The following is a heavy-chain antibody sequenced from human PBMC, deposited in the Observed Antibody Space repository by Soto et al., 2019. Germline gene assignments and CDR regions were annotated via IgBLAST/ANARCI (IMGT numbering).Heavy chain of an antibody. CDR3: AKERDIVVLVATLDY. J-gene: IGHJ4*02. Sequence: PSETLSLTYAVCGGTFSGYYWTWIRQPPGKGLEWIGEINHSGSTNYNPSLKSRVTISVDTSKNQFSLKLSSVTAADTAVYYCAKERDIVVLVATLDYWGQGTLVTVSS. V-gene: IGHV4-34*01. D-gene: IGHD2-15*01. CDR1: GGTFSGYY. CDR2: INHSGST.